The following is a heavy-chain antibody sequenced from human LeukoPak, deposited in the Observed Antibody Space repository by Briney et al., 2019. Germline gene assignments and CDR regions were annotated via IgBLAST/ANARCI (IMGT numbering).Heavy chain of an antibody. V-gene: IGHV3-23*01. D-gene: IGHD4-11*01. CDR2: ISGSGDNT. CDR3: AKELYSSSLNYYGINV. Sequence: QPGGSLRLSCAASGFTFSSYAMSWVRQAPGKGLEWVSVISGSGDNTYYADSVKGRFTISRDNSKNTLYLQMNSLRAEDTAVYYCAKELYSSSLNYYGINVWGQGTTVTVSS. CDR1: GFTFSSYA. J-gene: IGHJ6*02.